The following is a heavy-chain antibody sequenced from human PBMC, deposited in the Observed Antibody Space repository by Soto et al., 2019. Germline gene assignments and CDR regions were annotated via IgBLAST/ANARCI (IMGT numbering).Heavy chain of an antibody. CDR2: IYHSGRT. Sequence: QLQLQESGPGLVKPSETLSLTCTVSGGSISRSSYYWGWIRQPPGKGLEWIGSIYHSGRTYYNPSLKSRGTISVDTSKNQFSLKLSSVTAADTAVYYCARQPATTYGSAGPPDVWGQGTTVTVSS. J-gene: IGHJ6*02. D-gene: IGHD3-10*01. CDR1: GGSISRSSYY. V-gene: IGHV4-39*01. CDR3: ARQPATTYGSAGPPDV.